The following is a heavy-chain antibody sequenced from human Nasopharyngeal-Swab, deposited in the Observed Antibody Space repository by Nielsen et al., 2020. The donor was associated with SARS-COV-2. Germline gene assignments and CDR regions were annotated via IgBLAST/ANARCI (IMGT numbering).Heavy chain of an antibody. V-gene: IGHV3-7*03. Sequence: GESLKISCAASGFTFSDYWMSWVRQAPGKELEWVANISPDGSDGQYVDSVRGRLTISRDNAKNSLYLQMSSLRAEDTAVYYCAIPTQSTPFGYWGQGTLVTVSS. D-gene: IGHD2-15*01. CDR2: ISPDGSDG. J-gene: IGHJ4*02. CDR3: AIPTQSTPFGY. CDR1: GFTFSDYW.